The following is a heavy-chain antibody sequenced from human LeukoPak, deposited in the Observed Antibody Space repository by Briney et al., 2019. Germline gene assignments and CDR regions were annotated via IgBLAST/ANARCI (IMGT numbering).Heavy chain of an antibody. V-gene: IGHV1-18*01. J-gene: IGHJ5*02. CDR2: IGAYNGNT. D-gene: IGHD3-10*01. CDR3: ARDAYYYYGSGSYSWFDP. CDR1: GYTFTSYG. Sequence: ASVKVSCKASGYTFTSYGISWVRQAPGQGVEWMGWIGAYNGNTNYAQKLQGRVTKTTDTYTSTAYMELRSLRPDDTAVYYCARDAYYYYGSGSYSWFDPWGQGTLVTVSS.